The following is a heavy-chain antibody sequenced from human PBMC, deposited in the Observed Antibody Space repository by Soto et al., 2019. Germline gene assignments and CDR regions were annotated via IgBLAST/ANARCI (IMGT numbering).Heavy chain of an antibody. D-gene: IGHD3-9*01. CDR1: GGSFSGYY. Sequence: PSETLSLTCAVYGGSFSGYYWSWIRQPPGKGLEWIREINHSGRTNYNPSLKSRVTISVDTSKNQFSLKLSSVTAADTAVYFCARGHYDILTGYYGFGYWFDPWGQGTLVTVSS. V-gene: IGHV4-34*01. J-gene: IGHJ5*02. CDR2: INHSGRT. CDR3: ARGHYDILTGYYGFGYWFDP.